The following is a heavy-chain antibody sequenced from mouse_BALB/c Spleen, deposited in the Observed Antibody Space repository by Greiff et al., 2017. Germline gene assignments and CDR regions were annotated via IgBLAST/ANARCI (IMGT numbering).Heavy chain of an antibody. Sequence: EVQLQQSGPELVKPGASVKMSCKASGYTFTDYYMDWVKQSHGESFEWIGRVNPYNGGTSYNQKFKGKATLTVDKSSSTAYMELNSLTSEDSAVYYCARGELRLRRAMDYWGQGTSVTVSS. CDR3: ARGELRLRRAMDY. V-gene: IGHV1-19*01. D-gene: IGHD2-2*01. CDR1: GYTFTDYY. CDR2: VNPYNGGT. J-gene: IGHJ4*01.